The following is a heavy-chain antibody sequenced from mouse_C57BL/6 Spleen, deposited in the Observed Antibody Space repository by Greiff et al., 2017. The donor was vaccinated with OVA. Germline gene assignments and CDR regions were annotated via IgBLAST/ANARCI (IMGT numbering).Heavy chain of an antibody. D-gene: IGHD2-2*01. CDR1: GFSLSTFGMG. CDR3: ARSSTMVTEGFAY. Sequence: QVQLKESGPGILQPSQTLSLTCSFSGFSLSTFGMGVGWIRQPSGKGLEWLAHIWWDDDKYYNPALKSRLTISKDTSKNQVFLKIANVDTADTATYDCARSSTMVTEGFAYWGQGTLVTVSA. CDR2: IWWDDDK. J-gene: IGHJ3*01. V-gene: IGHV8-8*01.